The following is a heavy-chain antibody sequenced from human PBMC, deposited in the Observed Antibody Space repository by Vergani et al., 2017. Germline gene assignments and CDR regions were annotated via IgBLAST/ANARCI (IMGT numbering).Heavy chain of an antibody. CDR2: IYYSGST. V-gene: IGHV4-39*07. Sequence: QLQLQESGPGLVKPSETLSLTCTVSGGSISSSSYYWGWIRQPQGKGLEWIGSIYYSGSTYYNPSLKSRVSISVDTSKNQFSLKLSSVTAADTAVYYCARALPQVADAFDIWGQGTMVTVSS. CDR1: GGSISSSSYY. J-gene: IGHJ3*02. D-gene: IGHD5-12*01. CDR3: ARALPQVADAFDI.